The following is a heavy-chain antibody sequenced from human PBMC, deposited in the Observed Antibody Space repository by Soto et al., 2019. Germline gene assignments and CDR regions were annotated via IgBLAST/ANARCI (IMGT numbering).Heavy chain of an antibody. CDR2: TSSSSSYI. D-gene: IGHD6-6*01. J-gene: IGHJ6*02. CDR3: ARDRVGSSYGMDV. CDR1: GFTFSSYS. V-gene: IGHV3-21*01. Sequence: GGSLRLSCAASGFTFSSYSMNWVRQAPGKGLEWVSSTSSSSSYIYYADSVKGRFTISRDNAKNSLYLQMNSLRAEDTAVYYCARDRVGSSYGMDVWGQGTTVTVSS.